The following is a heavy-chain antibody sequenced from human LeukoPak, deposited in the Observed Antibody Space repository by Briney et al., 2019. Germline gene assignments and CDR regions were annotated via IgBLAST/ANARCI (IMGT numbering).Heavy chain of an antibody. D-gene: IGHD2-2*01. V-gene: IGHV4-4*09. J-gene: IGHJ6*03. CDR2: IYTRGST. Sequence: SETLSLTCTVSGGSISSYYWSWIRQPPGKGLEWIGYIYTRGSTNHNPSLKRRVTISVDTSKNQFSLKLSSVTAADTAVYYCARYNIVVVPAAMGDYYYYYMDVWGKGTTVTVSS. CDR3: ARYNIVVVPAAMGDYYYYYMDV. CDR1: GGSISSYY.